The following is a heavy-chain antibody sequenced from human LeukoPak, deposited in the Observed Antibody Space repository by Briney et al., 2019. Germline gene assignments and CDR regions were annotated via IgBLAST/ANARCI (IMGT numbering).Heavy chain of an antibody. CDR3: AKVSWESTSQDFDC. Sequence: GGSLRLSCTPSGFTFSSHAMSWVRQAPGKGLEWVSGISGNGAGTYYGDSVKGRFTISRDNSKNTLYLQMNSLRAEETAVYYCAKVSWESTSQDFDCWGQGTLVTVSS. V-gene: IGHV3-23*02. D-gene: IGHD5/OR15-5a*01. CDR2: ISGNGAGT. CDR1: GFTFSSHA. J-gene: IGHJ4*02.